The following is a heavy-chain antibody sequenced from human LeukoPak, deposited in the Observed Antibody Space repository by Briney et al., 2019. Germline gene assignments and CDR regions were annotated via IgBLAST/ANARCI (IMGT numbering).Heavy chain of an antibody. CDR3: ARVAFVYYYDSSGTPLGY. V-gene: IGHV3-30-3*01. J-gene: IGHJ4*02. D-gene: IGHD3-22*01. CDR2: ISYDGGNK. Sequence: PGGSLRLSCAASGFTFSSYAMHWVRQAPGKGLEWVAVISYDGGNKYYADSVKGRFTISRDNSKNTLYLQMNSLRAEDTAVYYCARVAFVYYYDSSGTPLGYWGQGTLVTVSS. CDR1: GFTFSSYA.